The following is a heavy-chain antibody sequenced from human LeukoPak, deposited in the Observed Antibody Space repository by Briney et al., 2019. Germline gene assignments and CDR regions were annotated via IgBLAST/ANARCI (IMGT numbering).Heavy chain of an antibody. Sequence: TGESLKISCKGSGYNFPVYWIGWVRQMPGEGLEWMGIIYPGDSDTRYSPSFQGQVTISADKSISTAYLQWSSLKASDTAMYYCARHSTSSGYTFDYWGQGTLVTVSS. CDR2: IYPGDSDT. J-gene: IGHJ4*02. V-gene: IGHV5-51*01. CDR1: GYNFPVYW. D-gene: IGHD6-19*01. CDR3: ARHSTSSGYTFDY.